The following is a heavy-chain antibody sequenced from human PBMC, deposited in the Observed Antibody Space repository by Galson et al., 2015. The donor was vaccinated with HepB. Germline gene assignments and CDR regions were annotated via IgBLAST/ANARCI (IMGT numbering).Heavy chain of an antibody. CDR2: ISGSTGDT. CDR1: GFTFSSYP. V-gene: IGHV3-23*01. J-gene: IGHJ6*02. CDR3: AKALWHYGMDV. Sequence: SLRLSCATSGFTFSSYPMNWVRQAPGKGLEWVSSISGSTGDTWYADSVKGRFTISRDNSENTVYLQMNSLRAEDTALYYCAKALWHYGMDVWGQGTTVTVSS.